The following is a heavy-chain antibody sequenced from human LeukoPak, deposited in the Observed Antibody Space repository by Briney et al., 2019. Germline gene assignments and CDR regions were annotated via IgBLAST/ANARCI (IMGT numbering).Heavy chain of an antibody. V-gene: IGHV4-38-2*01. CDR3: ARNGTSSYFDY. CDR2: IYHSGST. CDR1: GYSISSGYY. J-gene: IGHJ4*02. Sequence: PSETLSLTCAVSGYSISSGYYWGRIRQAPGKGLEWIGSIYHSGSTHYNPSLKSRVTISVDTPKNQFSLKLSAVTAADTAVYYCARNGTSSYFDYWGQRTLVTVSS. D-gene: IGHD2-2*01.